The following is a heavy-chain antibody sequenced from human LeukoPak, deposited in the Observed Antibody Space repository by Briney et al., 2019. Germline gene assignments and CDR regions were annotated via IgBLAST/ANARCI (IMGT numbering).Heavy chain of an antibody. V-gene: IGHV1-69*05. CDR1: GGTFSSYA. CDR3: ARCRLVVNYYYYMDV. J-gene: IGHJ6*03. D-gene: IGHD2-8*02. CDR2: IIPICGTA. Sequence: SVKVSCKASGGTFSSYAISWVRQAPGQGLEWMGGIIPICGTANYAQKFQGRVTITTDGSTSTAYMELSSLRSEDTAVYYCARCRLVVNYYYYMDVWGKGTTVTVSS.